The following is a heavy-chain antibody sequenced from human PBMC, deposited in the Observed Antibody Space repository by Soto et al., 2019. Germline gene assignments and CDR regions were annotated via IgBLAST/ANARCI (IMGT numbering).Heavy chain of an antibody. CDR2: VYYSGSS. J-gene: IGHJ5*02. D-gene: IGHD2-2*01. Sequence: QVQLQESGPGLVKPSETLSLTCTVSGDSISGGASFWSWIRQPPGKGLEWIANVYYSGSSYYNPSLKSRLTISVDTTKNQFSLQVKSMTAADTAVYYCAKLSCTSSTCYFPGWFDPWGQGTLVTVSS. V-gene: IGHV4-31*03. CDR3: AKLSCTSSTCYFPGWFDP. CDR1: GDSISGGASF.